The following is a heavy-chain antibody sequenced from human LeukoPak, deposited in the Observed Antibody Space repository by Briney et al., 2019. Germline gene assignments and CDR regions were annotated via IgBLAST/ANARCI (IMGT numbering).Heavy chain of an antibody. Sequence: PGGSLRLSCVASGFTFSSFEMNWVRQAPGKGLEWNSFISSSGSVRYYTESLKGRITISRDNVKNSLHLIMNNLRVEDTAVYYCARDSAVAASIDYWGQGTLVTVST. CDR2: ISSSGSVR. V-gene: IGHV3-48*03. D-gene: IGHD6-19*01. CDR3: ARDSAVAASIDY. CDR1: GFTFSSFE. J-gene: IGHJ4*02.